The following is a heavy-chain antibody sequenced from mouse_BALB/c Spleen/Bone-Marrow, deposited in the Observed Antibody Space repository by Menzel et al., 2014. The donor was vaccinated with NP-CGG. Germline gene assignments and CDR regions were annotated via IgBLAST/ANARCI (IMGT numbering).Heavy chain of an antibody. CDR3: TTRNGGLY. CDR2: IRNKANNHAT. V-gene: IGHV6-6*01. D-gene: IGHD6-1*01. J-gene: IGHJ3*01. Sequence: EVMLVESGGGLVQPGGSMKLSCGASGFTFSNAWMDWVRQSPEKGLEWVAEIRNKANNHATYYRESVKGRFTISRDDSKSCIYLQMNRLRAEDTGIYYCTTRNGGLYWGQGTLVTVSA. CDR1: GFTFSNAW.